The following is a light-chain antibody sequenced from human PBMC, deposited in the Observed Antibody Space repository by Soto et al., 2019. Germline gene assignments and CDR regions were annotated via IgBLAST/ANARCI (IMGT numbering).Light chain of an antibody. CDR2: AAS. V-gene: IGKV1-12*01. Sequence: DIQVTQSPSSVSASVGDRVTISCRASQAIASWVAWYQQRPGRAPSLLIFAASTLQTGVPSRFSGSGSGTDFTLTITSLQPEDFATYYCQQTNSFPLTFGGGTKVEVK. J-gene: IGKJ4*01. CDR1: QAIASW. CDR3: QQTNSFPLT.